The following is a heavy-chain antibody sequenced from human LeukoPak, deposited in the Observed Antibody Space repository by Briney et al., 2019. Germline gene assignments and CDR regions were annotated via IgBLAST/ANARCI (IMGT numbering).Heavy chain of an antibody. V-gene: IGHV3-7*03. CDR3: ASAAGNSVY. D-gene: IGHD5/OR15-5a*01. J-gene: IGHJ4*02. CDR1: GFTFSSYW. Sequence: PGGSLRLSCAASGFTFSSYWMSWVRQAPGKGLEWVANIKQDGSEKYYVDSVKGRFTISRDSAQSSLYLQMNSLRAEDTAVYYCASAAGNSVYWGQGTLVTVYS. CDR2: IKQDGSEK.